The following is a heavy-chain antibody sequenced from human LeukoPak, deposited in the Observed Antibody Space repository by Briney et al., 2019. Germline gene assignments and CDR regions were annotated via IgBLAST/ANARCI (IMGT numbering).Heavy chain of an antibody. CDR1: GGSISSRSYC. V-gene: IGHV4-61*10. Sequence: PSETLSLTCTVSGGSISSRSYCWSWIRQPAGKGLEWIGHVHISGSTNYNSSLRSRVTISVDTSKNQFSLKLSSVTAADTAVYYCARWTTPHAFDIWGQGTMVTVSS. D-gene: IGHD4-17*01. J-gene: IGHJ3*02. CDR2: VHISGST. CDR3: ARWTTPHAFDI.